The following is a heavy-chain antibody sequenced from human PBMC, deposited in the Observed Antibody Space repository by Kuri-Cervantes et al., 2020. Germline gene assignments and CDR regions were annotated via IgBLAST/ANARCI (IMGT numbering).Heavy chain of an antibody. V-gene: IGHV1-69*05. D-gene: IGHD3-10*01. CDR1: GDTFRNFG. Sequence: SVKVSCKASGDTFRNFGLSWMRQAPGQGLEWMGGIIPLFGTATYAQKFQGRLTITTDESTSTVSMELSSLRSDDTAVYYCARVRRFDGEALDYWGQGTLVTVSS. CDR3: ARVRRFDGEALDY. J-gene: IGHJ4*02. CDR2: IIPLFGTA.